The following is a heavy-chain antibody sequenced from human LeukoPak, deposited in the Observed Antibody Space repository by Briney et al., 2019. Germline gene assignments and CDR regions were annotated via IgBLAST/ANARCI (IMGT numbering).Heavy chain of an antibody. D-gene: IGHD4-23*01. Sequence: PETLSLTCAVYGGSFSGYYWGWLRQPPGKGLEWIGSIYYTGSTYYNPSLKRRVTISVDTSKNQFSLKLSSVTAADTAVYYCARLHYGGNYGYYYYYMDVWGKGTTVTNSS. CDR1: GGSFSGYY. CDR3: ARLHYGGNYGYYYYYMDV. J-gene: IGHJ6*03. V-gene: IGHV4-39*01. CDR2: IYYTGST.